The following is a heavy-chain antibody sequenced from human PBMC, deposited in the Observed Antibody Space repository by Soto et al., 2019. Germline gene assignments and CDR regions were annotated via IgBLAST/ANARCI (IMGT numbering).Heavy chain of an antibody. D-gene: IGHD4-17*01. Sequence: GASVKVSCKASGYTFTSYDINWVRQATGQGLEWMGWMNPNSGNTGYAQKFQGRVTMTRNTSISTAYMELSSLRSEDTAVYYCASVSATVTTLGLDYYYYGMDVWGQGTTVPVSS. V-gene: IGHV1-8*01. CDR1: GYTFTSYD. CDR2: MNPNSGNT. J-gene: IGHJ6*02. CDR3: ASVSATVTTLGLDYYYYGMDV.